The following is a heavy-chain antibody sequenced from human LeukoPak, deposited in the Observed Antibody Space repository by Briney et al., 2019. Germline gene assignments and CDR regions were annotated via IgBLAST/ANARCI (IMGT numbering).Heavy chain of an antibody. CDR3: TTRRVDTGVVTGDF. CDR1: GVIFNNVW. CDR2: IKSESDGGTT. D-gene: IGHD2-21*02. V-gene: IGHV3-15*07. Sequence: GGSLRLSCAASGVIFNNVWMNWVRQAPGKGLEWVARIKSESDGGTTDSAPPVKGRFTISRDDSKNTLYLQMNSLKTDDTALYYCTTRRVDTGVVTGDFWGQGTLVTVSS. J-gene: IGHJ4*02.